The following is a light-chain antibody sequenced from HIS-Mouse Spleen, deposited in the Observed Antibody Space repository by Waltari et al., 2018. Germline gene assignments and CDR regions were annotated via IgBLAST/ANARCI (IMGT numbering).Light chain of an antibody. CDR2: DAS. CDR1: QSVSSY. V-gene: IGKV3-11*01. J-gene: IGKJ4*01. CDR3: QQRSNWLT. Sequence: EIVLTQSPATLSLSPGERATLSCRASQSVSSYLAWYQQKPGQAPRLLIDDASNRATVIPARFSGSGSGTDFTLTISSLEPEDFAVYYCQQRSNWLTFGGGTKVEIK.